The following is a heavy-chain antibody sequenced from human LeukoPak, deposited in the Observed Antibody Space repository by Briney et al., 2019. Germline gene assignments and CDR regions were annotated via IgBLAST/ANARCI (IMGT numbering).Heavy chain of an antibody. J-gene: IGHJ4*02. Sequence: SETLSLTCAFSVYSNSSGYYWGWIRPPPREGLEWTGRILQTGSTYYKPSLKHRLTISVDASKNQFTLTLNAVTAADTAVYYCAKGSRRDFWSGYSYYFDYWGQGTLVTVSS. V-gene: IGHV4-38-2*01. CDR2: ILQTGST. D-gene: IGHD3-3*01. CDR3: AKGSRRDFWSGYSYYFDY. CDR1: VYSNSSGYY.